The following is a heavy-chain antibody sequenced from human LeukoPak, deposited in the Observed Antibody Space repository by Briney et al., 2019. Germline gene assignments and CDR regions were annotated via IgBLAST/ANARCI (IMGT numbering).Heavy chain of an antibody. CDR2: ISAYNGNT. V-gene: IGHV1-18*01. CDR3: GRDLPREAGDNYGIDY. D-gene: IGHD5-24*01. Sequence: ASVKVSCKASGYTFNTYAFSWVRQAPGQGLEWMGWISAYNGNTYYAQKFQGRVTMTTHTSTSTAHMEPRNLRSDDTAVYYCGRDLPREAGDNYGIDYWGQGTLVTVSS. CDR1: GYTFNTYA. J-gene: IGHJ4*02.